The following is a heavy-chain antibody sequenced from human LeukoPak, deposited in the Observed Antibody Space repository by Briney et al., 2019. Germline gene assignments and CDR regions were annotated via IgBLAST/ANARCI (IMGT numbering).Heavy chain of an antibody. CDR2: MTNGGTT. J-gene: IGHJ4*02. CDR3: ATSEGWYVGY. Sequence: GGSLRLSCAASGFSFSNYGMSWVRQAPGRWLEWVSSMTNGGTTFYADSVKGRFIISRDNSKNTLYLQMNSLRAEDTAVYYCATSEGWYVGYWGQGTLVTVSS. V-gene: IGHV3-23*01. D-gene: IGHD6-19*01. CDR1: GFSFSNYG.